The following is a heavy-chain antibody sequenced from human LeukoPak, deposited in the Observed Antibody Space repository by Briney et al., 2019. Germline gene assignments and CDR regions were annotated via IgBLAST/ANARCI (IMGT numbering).Heavy chain of an antibody. Sequence: SETLSPTCTVSGGSISSPYFWAWIRQPPGKGLEWIGSIYYTGTTYYKPSLKSRVTISLDTSNNQLSLRLSSVTAADTAMYYCANTDPGAYRHWFDPWGQGTLVTVAS. V-gene: IGHV4-39*07. CDR2: IYYTGTT. CDR3: ANTDPGAYRHWFDP. D-gene: IGHD2-2*02. CDR1: GGSISSPYF. J-gene: IGHJ5*02.